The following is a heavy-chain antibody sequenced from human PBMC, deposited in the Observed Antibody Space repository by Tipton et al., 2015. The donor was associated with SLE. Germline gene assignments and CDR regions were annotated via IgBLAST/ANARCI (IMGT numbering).Heavy chain of an antibody. D-gene: IGHD3-3*01. V-gene: IGHV4-61*08. CDR2: INHSGST. Sequence: TLSLTCTVSGGSISSGDYYWSWIRQPPGKGLEWIGEINHSGSTNYNPSLKSRVTISVDTSKNQFSLKLSSVTAADTAVYYCARGLTSGYVDYWGQGTLVTVSS. J-gene: IGHJ4*02. CDR3: ARGLTSGYVDY. CDR1: GGSISSGDYY.